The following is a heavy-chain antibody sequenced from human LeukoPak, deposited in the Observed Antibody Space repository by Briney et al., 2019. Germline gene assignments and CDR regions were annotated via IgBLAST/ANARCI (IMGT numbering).Heavy chain of an antibody. CDR3: ARNAEYFQH. Sequence: SETLSLTCTVSGGSISSYYWSWSRQPPGKGLEWIGYIFYSGSTNYNPSLKSRVTISVDTSKNQFSLKLSSVTAADTAVYYCARNAEYFQHWGQGTLVTVSS. CDR1: GGSISSYY. V-gene: IGHV4-59*01. J-gene: IGHJ1*01. CDR2: IFYSGST.